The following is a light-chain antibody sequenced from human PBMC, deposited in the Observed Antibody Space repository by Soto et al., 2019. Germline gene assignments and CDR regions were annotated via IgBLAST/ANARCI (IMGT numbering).Light chain of an antibody. V-gene: IGKV3-20*01. Sequence: EIVLTQSPDTLSLSPGERATLSCRASQSVSSSYLAWYQQKPGQPPRLLIYGAFSRAAGVPDRFSGSGSGPDFTLTISRLEPEDFAVYYRQQYDSSPRTFGQGTKVDIK. CDR2: GAF. CDR1: QSVSSSY. J-gene: IGKJ1*01. CDR3: QQYDSSPRT.